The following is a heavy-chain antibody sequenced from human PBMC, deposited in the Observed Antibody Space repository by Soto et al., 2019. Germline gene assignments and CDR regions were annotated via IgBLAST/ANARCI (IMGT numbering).Heavy chain of an antibody. D-gene: IGHD1-26*01. V-gene: IGHV4-59*01. CDR2: LYYSGIS. J-gene: IGHJ3*02. Sequence: SETLSLTCTVSGASISSYYWSWIRQPPGKGLEWIGYLYYSGISNYNPSLKSRVTISLDTSKNQFSLKLSSVTAADTAVYYCARVGGAPLGAFDIWGQGTMVTVSS. CDR1: GASISSYY. CDR3: ARVGGAPLGAFDI.